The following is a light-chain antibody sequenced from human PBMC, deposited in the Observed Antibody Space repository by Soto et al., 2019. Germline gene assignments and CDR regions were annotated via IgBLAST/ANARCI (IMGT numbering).Light chain of an antibody. CDR3: SSYINSITFVV. Sequence: QSALTQPRSVSGSPGQSVTISCTGTSSDVGVSRSVSWYQQHPGKAPKLIISDVTKRPSGVSSRFSGSKSGNTASLTISGLQAEDEADYYCSSYINSITFVVFGGGTKLTVL. CDR2: DVT. CDR1: SSDVGVSRS. J-gene: IGLJ2*01. V-gene: IGLV2-11*01.